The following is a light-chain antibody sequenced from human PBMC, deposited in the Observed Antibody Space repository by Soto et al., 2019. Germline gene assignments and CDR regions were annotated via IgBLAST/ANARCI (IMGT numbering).Light chain of an antibody. J-gene: IGLJ2*01. CDR3: SSYSGTNNLLI. CDR2: EVS. Sequence: QSALTQPPSASGSPGQSVTISCTGTSNDVGNYNYVSWYQPHPGKAPKVLISEVSKRPSGVPDRFSGSKSGNMASLTVSGLQAEDEADYYCSSYSGTNNLLIFGGGTKLTVL. CDR1: SNDVGNYNY. V-gene: IGLV2-8*01.